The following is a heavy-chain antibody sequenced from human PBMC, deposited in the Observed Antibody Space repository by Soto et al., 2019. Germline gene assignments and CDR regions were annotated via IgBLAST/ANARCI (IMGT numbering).Heavy chain of an antibody. CDR2: ISNSGSDT. CDR3: SSSSPASDY. D-gene: IGHD3-10*01. CDR1: GFSFGRFG. Sequence: GGSLRLSCVASGFSFGRFGMSWVRQAPGKGLEWVSGISNSGSDTYYADSVKGRFRISRDNAKNMLYLQMSSLRGEDTALYYCSSSSPASDYWGHGTLVTVSS. J-gene: IGHJ4*01. V-gene: IGHV3-23*01.